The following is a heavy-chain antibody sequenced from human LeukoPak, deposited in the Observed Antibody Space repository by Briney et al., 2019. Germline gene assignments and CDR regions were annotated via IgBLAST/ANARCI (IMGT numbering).Heavy chain of an antibody. Sequence: GGSLRLSCAASGLTFSTYGMSWVRQAPGKGLEWVSAISGRDSNTYYADSVEGRFTISRDNSKNTLYLHFNSLRAEDTAVYYCAKRSDYSGNGNYFDTWGQGTPVTASS. CDR3: AKRSDYSGNGNYFDT. V-gene: IGHV3-23*01. J-gene: IGHJ4*02. D-gene: IGHD4-23*01. CDR1: GLTFSTYG. CDR2: ISGRDSNT.